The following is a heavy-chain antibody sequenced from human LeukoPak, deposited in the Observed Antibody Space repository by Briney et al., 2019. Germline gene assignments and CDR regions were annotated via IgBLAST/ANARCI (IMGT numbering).Heavy chain of an antibody. J-gene: IGHJ4*02. Sequence: PSETLSLTCAVSGGSISSSNWWSWVRQPSGKGLEWIGEIYHSGSTNYNPSLKSRVTISVDKSKNQFSLKLSSVTAADTAVYYCARDHISSIAARWTGISHFDYWGQGTLDTVSS. V-gene: IGHV4-4*02. D-gene: IGHD6-6*01. CDR3: ARDHISSIAARWTGISHFDY. CDR1: GGSISSSNW. CDR2: IYHSGST.